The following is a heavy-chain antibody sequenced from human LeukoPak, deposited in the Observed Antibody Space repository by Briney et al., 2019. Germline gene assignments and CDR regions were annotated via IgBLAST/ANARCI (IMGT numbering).Heavy chain of an antibody. D-gene: IGHD4-17*01. CDR1: GGTFSSYA. V-gene: IGHV1-69*05. J-gene: IGHJ4*02. CDR3: ARATTVTTVGGEDY. Sequence: ASVKVSCXASGGTFSSYAISWVRQAPGQGLEWMGGIIPIFGTANYAQKFQGRVTITTDESTSTAYMELSSLRSEDTAVYYCARATTVTTVGGEDYWGQGNLVTVSS. CDR2: IIPIFGTA.